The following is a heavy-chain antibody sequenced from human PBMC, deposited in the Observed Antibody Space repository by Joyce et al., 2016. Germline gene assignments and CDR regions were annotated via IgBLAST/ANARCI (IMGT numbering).Heavy chain of an antibody. V-gene: IGHV4-39*07. CDR2: ICYSGGT. Sequence: QLQLQESGPGLVKPSETLSLTCTVSGGSNSISTYYWGWIRQPPGKGVECIGSICYSGGTYYNPALKRRVTISVDTSKSQFSLKLASLTAADTAVYYCASWRGSFPFFDYWGQGTLVTVSS. J-gene: IGHJ4*02. CDR3: ASWRGSFPFFDY. CDR1: GGSNSISTYY. D-gene: IGHD1-26*01.